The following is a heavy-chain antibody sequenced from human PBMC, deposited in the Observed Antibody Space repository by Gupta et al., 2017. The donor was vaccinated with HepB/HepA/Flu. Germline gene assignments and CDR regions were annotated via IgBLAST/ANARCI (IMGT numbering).Heavy chain of an antibody. CDR3: AKGIYGSGTNVFDY. J-gene: IGHJ4*02. Sequence: EMQLVESGGGLVQPGRSLRLSCAGSGSRFHDYAIHWVRQVAGKGLEWVSGINWNSGGMAYADSVKGRFTISRDNAKNSMYLQMDSLRAEDTGLYYCAKGIYGSGTNVFDYWGQGTLVTVSS. V-gene: IGHV3-9*01. CDR1: GSRFHDYA. CDR2: INWNSGGM. D-gene: IGHD3-10*01.